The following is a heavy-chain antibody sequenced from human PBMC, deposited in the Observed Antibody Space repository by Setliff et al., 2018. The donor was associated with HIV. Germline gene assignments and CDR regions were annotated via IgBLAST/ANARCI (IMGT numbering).Heavy chain of an antibody. CDR2: MNPNSGNT. V-gene: IGHV1-8*02. D-gene: IGHD2-15*01. J-gene: IGHJ6*02. Sequence: ASVKVSCKASGFTFTSFDINWVRQATGQGLEWMGWMNPNSGNTGYAQKFQGRVTMTRNTSISTAYMELSSLRSDDTAVYYCARGRREDTPYYGMDVWGQGTTVTVSS. CDR3: ARGRREDTPYYGMDV. CDR1: GFTFTSFD.